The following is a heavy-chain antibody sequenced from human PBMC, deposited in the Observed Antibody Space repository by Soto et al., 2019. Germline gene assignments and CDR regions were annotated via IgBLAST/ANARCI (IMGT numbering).Heavy chain of an antibody. D-gene: IGHD4-4*01. CDR1: GFTFNNYG. V-gene: IGHV3-30*18. CDR2: ISYDGSNK. CDR3: AKDSEPLQTHYYYGMDV. J-gene: IGHJ6*02. Sequence: GGSLRFSCAASGFTFNNYGMHWVRQAPGKGLEWVSIISYDGSNKYYADSVKGRFTISRDNSKNTLYLQMNSLRAEDTAVYYCAKDSEPLQTHYYYGMDVWGQGTTVTVSS.